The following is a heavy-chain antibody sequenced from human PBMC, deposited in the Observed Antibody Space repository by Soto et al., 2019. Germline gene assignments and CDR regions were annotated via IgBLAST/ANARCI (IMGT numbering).Heavy chain of an antibody. J-gene: IGHJ4*02. Sequence: QVQMVESGGGVVQPGTSLRLSCAASGFAISSYSMHWVRQAPGKGLEWVAAMSFDGNSKYFADSVKGRFMISRDTSKNTWSLEMESLGAEDSALYHCTRGRSVIANDDFEYWGQGTQVTVSS. CDR1: GFAISSYS. CDR2: MSFDGNSK. D-gene: IGHD2-21*01. CDR3: TRGRSVIANDDFEY. V-gene: IGHV3-30-3*01.